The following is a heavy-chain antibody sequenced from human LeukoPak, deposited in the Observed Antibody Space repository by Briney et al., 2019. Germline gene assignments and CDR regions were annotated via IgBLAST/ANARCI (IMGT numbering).Heavy chain of an antibody. J-gene: IGHJ4*02. CDR3: ATEYCASSSCRFDS. D-gene: IGHD2-2*01. Sequence: PSETLSLTCTVSGGSISSGSYYWSWIRQPAGKGLEWIGRIYTSGSTNYNPSLKSRVTISLDTSKKQFSLKLTSVTAADTAIYYCATEYCASSSCRFDSWGQGTLVTVSS. CDR1: GGSISSGSYY. CDR2: IYTSGST. V-gene: IGHV4-61*02.